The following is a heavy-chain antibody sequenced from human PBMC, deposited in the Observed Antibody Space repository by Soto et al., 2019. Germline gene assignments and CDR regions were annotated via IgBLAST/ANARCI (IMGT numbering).Heavy chain of an antibody. J-gene: IGHJ3*02. V-gene: IGHV4-4*02. CDR3: ARERPPMITFGGVIVMGAFDI. CDR1: SGSISSSSW. Sequence: TSETLSLTCAVSSGSISSSSWWSWVRQPPGKGLEWIGEIYHSGSTNYNPSLKSRVTISVDKSKNQFSLKLSSVTAADTAVYYCARERPPMITFGGVIVMGAFDIWGQGTMVTVSS. CDR2: IYHSGST. D-gene: IGHD3-16*02.